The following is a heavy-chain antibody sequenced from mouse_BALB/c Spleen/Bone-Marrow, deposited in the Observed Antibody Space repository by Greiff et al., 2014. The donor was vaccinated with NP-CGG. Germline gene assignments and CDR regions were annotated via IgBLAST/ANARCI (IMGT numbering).Heavy chain of an antibody. J-gene: IGHJ1*01. V-gene: IGHV1-15*01. CDR1: GYTFTDYE. Sequence: QVQLKQSGAELVRPGASVTLSCKASGYTFTDYEMHWVKQTPVHGLEWIGAIDPETGGTAYNQKFKGKATLTADKSSSTAYMELRSLTSEDSAVYYGTRDGSSRWYFDVWGAGTTVTVSS. D-gene: IGHD1-1*01. CDR3: TRDGSSRWYFDV. CDR2: IDPETGGT.